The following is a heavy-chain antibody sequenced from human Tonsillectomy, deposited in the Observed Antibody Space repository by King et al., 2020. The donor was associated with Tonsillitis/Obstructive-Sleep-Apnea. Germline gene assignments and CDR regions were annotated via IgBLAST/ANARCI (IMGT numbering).Heavy chain of an antibody. CDR3: ARGEDFWSGPHDY. J-gene: IGHJ4*02. CDR1: GGSFSGYY. CDR2: INHSGST. V-gene: IGHV4-34*01. Sequence: VQLQQWGAGLLKPSETLSLTCAVYGGSFSGYYWSWIRQPPGKGLEWIGEINHSGSTNYNPSLKSRVTISVDTSKNQFSLKLSSVTAADTAVYYCARGEDFWSGPHDYWGQGTLVTVSS. D-gene: IGHD3-3*01.